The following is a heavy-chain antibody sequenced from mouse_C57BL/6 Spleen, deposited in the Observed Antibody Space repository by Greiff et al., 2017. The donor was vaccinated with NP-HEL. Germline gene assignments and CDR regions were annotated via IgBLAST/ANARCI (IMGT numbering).Heavy chain of an antibody. CDR2: ISSGGSYT. CDR1: GFTFSSYG. D-gene: IGHD2-4*01. Sequence: EVQVVESGGDLVKPGGSLKLSCAASGFTFSSYGMSWVRQTPDKRLEWVATISSGGSYTYYPDSVKGRFTISRDNAKNTLYLQMSRLKSEDTAMYYCARQDDYEDYWGKGTTLTVAS. J-gene: IGHJ2*01. V-gene: IGHV5-6*01. CDR3: ARQDDYEDY.